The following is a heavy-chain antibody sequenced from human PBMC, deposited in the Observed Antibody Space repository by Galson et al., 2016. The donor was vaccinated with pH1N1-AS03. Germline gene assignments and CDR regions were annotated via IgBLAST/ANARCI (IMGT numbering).Heavy chain of an antibody. CDR2: IFTSGST. J-gene: IGHJ4*02. V-gene: IGHV4-61*09. D-gene: IGHD6-25*01. CDR3: ARGKAAGYYFDY. CDR1: GGSISSDSYY. Sequence: PLSLTCTVSGGSISSDSYYWSWIRQPAGKGLEWIGYIFTSGSTNYNPSLKSRLTISLDTSKNQFSLKLNSVTAADTAVYYCARGKAAGYYFDYWGQGTLVPVSS.